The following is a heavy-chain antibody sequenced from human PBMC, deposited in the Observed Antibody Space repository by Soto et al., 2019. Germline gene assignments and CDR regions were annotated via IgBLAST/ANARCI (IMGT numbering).Heavy chain of an antibody. Sequence: QVQLVESGGGVVQPGRSLRLSCAASGFTFSSYGMHWVRQAPGKGLEWVAVIWYDGSNKYYADSVKGRFTISRDNSKNTLYLQMNSLRAEDTAVYYCARVRIQLWLSKVPNGVDVWGQGTTVTVSS. D-gene: IGHD5-18*01. CDR3: ARVRIQLWLSKVPNGVDV. J-gene: IGHJ6*02. CDR2: IWYDGSNK. V-gene: IGHV3-33*01. CDR1: GFTFSSYG.